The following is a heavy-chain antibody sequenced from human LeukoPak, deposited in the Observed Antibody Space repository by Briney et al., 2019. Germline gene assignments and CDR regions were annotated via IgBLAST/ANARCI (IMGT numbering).Heavy chain of an antibody. Sequence: KPSETLSLTCAVYGGSFSGYYWSWIRQPPGKGLEWIGEINHSGSTNYNPSLKSRVTISVDTSKSQFSLKLSSVTAADTAVYYCARCITICGVVISRPLDYWGQGNLVPVSS. J-gene: IGHJ4*02. V-gene: IGHV4-34*01. CDR1: GGSFSGYY. CDR3: ARCITICGVVISRPLDY. CDR2: INHSGST. D-gene: IGHD3-3*01.